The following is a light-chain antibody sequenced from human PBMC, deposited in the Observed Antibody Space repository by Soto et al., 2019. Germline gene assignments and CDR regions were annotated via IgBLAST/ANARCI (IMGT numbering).Light chain of an antibody. Sequence: EIVMTQSPATLSVSPGEGATLSCRASQTINSNLAWYRHRPGQAPRLLIYRASTRAAGLPDRFSGSGSGTDFTLTISGLEPEDFAIYYCQKRGNWPQFGQGTRLEIK. V-gene: IGKV3-15*01. J-gene: IGKJ5*01. CDR1: QTINSN. CDR2: RAS. CDR3: QKRGNWPQ.